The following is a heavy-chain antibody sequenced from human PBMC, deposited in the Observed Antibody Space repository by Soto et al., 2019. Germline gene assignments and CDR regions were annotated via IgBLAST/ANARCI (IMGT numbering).Heavy chain of an antibody. CDR2: ISYDGSNK. V-gene: IGHV3-30*18. D-gene: IGHD1-26*01. J-gene: IGHJ5*02. CDR1: GFTFSSYG. Sequence: QVQLVESGGGVVQPGRSLRLSCAASGFTFSSYGMHWVRQAPGKGLEWVAVISYDGSNKYYADSVKGRFTISRDNSKNTLYLQMNSLIAEDTAVYYCAKSRWELRDNWFDPWGQGTLVTVSS. CDR3: AKSRWELRDNWFDP.